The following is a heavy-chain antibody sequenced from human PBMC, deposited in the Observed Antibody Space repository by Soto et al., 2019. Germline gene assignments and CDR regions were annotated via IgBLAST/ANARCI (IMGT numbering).Heavy chain of an antibody. CDR1: GFTFSSYG. CDR2: ISYDGSNK. CDR3: AKGAATNYFQH. D-gene: IGHD2-15*01. J-gene: IGHJ1*01. Sequence: QVQLVESGGGVVQPGRSLRLSCAASGFTFSSYGMHWVRQAPGKGLEWVAVISYDGSNKYYADSVKGRFTISRDNSKNTLYLQMNSLRAEDTAVYYCAKGAATNYFQHWGQGTLVTVS. V-gene: IGHV3-30*18.